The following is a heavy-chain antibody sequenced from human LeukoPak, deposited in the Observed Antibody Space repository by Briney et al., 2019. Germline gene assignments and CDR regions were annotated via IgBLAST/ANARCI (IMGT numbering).Heavy chain of an antibody. J-gene: IGHJ3*02. CDR1: GGSIIGDH. D-gene: IGHD1-26*01. Sequence: SETLSLSCTVSGGSIIGDHWTWIRQPPGTGLGWIGYFYDSGDFSYNPCLKSGVTISTHMSNNQFSLWMTSLTAGDAAMYYCARLLRPGGRKGDVFDIWGQGTLVTVYS. V-gene: IGHV4-59*08. CDR3: ARLLRPGGRKGDVFDI. CDR2: FYDSGDF.